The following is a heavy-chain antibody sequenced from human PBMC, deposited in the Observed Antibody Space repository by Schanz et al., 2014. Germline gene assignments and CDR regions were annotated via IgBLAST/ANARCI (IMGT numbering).Heavy chain of an antibody. CDR3: ARVVGSGWHYFDL. CDR1: GFTVSSNY. Sequence: EVQLVESGGGLVQPGGSLRLSCAASGFTVSSNYMSWVRQAPGKGLEWVSITYSGGSTYYADSVKGRFTISRDTAENSVYLQMNSLRAGDTAVYYCARVVGSGWHYFDLWGQGTLVTVSS. V-gene: IGHV3-66*01. CDR2: TYSGGST. J-gene: IGHJ4*02. D-gene: IGHD6-19*01.